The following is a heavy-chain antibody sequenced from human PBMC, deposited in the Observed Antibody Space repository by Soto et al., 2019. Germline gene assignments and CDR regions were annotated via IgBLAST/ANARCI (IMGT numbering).Heavy chain of an antibody. CDR2: VYYSGST. J-gene: IGHJ6*02. V-gene: IGHV4-39*01. Sequence: PSETLSLTCTVSGGSISSISSYWGWIRQPPGKGLEWIGNVYYSGSTYSDPSLKSRLPISADTSKNQFSLKLSSVTAADTAVYFCARQSEYYYASGRAAPLYGMDVWGQGTTVTVSS. D-gene: IGHD3-10*01. CDR1: GGSISSISSY. CDR3: ARQSEYYYASGRAAPLYGMDV.